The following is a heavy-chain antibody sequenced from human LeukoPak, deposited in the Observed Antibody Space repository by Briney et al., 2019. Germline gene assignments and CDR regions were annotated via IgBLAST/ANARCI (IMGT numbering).Heavy chain of an antibody. Sequence: PGGSLRLSCAATGFTFRNAWMSWVRQAPGKGLEWVANIKQDGSEKYYVDSVKGRFTISRDNAKNSLYLQMNSLRAEDTAVYYCARADGDYVPYAFDIWGQGTMVTVSS. CDR3: ARADGDYVPYAFDI. D-gene: IGHD4-17*01. CDR1: GFTFRNAW. CDR2: IKQDGSEK. V-gene: IGHV3-7*01. J-gene: IGHJ3*02.